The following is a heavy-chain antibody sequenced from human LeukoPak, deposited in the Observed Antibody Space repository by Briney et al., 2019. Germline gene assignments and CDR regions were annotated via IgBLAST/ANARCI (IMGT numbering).Heavy chain of an antibody. CDR2: ISGSGGST. D-gene: IGHD3-16*01. CDR3: AKDPVWQWTLASGGPEYYFDY. J-gene: IGHJ4*02. Sequence: ETLSLTCTVSGGSITSHYWSWIRQPPGKGLEWVSAISGSGGSTYYADSVKGRFTISRDNSKNTLYLQMNSLRAEDTAVYYCAKDPVWQWTLASGGPEYYFDYWGQGTLVTVSS. CDR1: GGSITSHY. V-gene: IGHV3-23*01.